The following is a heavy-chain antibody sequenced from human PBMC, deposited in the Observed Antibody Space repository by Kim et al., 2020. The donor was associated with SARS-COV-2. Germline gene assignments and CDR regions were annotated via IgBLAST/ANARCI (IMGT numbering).Heavy chain of an antibody. D-gene: IGHD1-26*01. CDR3: TGPSTYSGSYT. V-gene: IGHV1-3*01. CDR2: T. Sequence: TKYSQKFHGRVTITRDTSASTAYMELSSLRSEDTAVYYCTGPSTYSGSYTWGQGTLVTVSS. J-gene: IGHJ5*02.